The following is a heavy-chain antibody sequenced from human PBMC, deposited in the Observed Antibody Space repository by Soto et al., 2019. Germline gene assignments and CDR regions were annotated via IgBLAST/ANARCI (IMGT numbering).Heavy chain of an antibody. CDR2: IIPIFGTA. Sequence: QVQLVQSGAEVKKPGSSVKVSCKASGGTFSSYSINWVRQAPGQGLEWMGEIIPIFGTANYAQKFQGRVTITADESTSTAYMEMSSLRSEDTAVYYCARDGGRHSGGIDYWGQGTLVTVYS. V-gene: IGHV1-69*01. CDR3: ARDGGRHSGGIDY. CDR1: GGTFSSYS. D-gene: IGHD1-26*01. J-gene: IGHJ4*02.